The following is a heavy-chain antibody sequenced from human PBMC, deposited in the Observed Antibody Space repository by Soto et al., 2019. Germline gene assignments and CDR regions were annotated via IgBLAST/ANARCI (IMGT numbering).Heavy chain of an antibody. CDR2: VSGNGGNT. Sequence: PGGSLRLSCVASGFGFSSYTLNWGRQAPGQGLEWVSCVSGNGGNTYYADSVKGRFSSSRDNSKDTLYLQLNSLRAEDTAIYYCAKDRMGASGWFDPWGQGTPVTVSA. CDR1: GFGFSSYT. CDR3: AKDRMGASGWFDP. D-gene: IGHD1-26*01. J-gene: IGHJ5*02. V-gene: IGHV3-23*01.